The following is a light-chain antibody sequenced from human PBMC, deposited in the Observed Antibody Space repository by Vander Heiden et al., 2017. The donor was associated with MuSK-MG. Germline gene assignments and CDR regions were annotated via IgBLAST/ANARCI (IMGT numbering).Light chain of an antibody. V-gene: IGKV3-20*01. J-gene: IGKJ2*03. Sequence: EIVFTQSPGTLSLSPGERATLSCRASQSVSSSYLAWYQQKPGQTPRLLIYGASSRATRIPDRFTRSGSGTDFTLTISILEPEDFTVYYCHQYAGSPYSFGQGTKLEIK. CDR2: GAS. CDR3: HQYAGSPYS. CDR1: QSVSSSY.